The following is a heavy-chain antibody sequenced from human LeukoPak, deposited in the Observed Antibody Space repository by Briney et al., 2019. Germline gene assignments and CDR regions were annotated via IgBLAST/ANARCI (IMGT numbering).Heavy chain of an antibody. J-gene: IGHJ5*02. Sequence: SETLSLTCTVSGGSISSGSYYWGWIRQPPGKGLEWIGSIYYSGSTYYNPSLKSRVTISVDTSKNQFSLKLSSVTAADTAVYYCARQIRTYSSGWYNWFDPWGQGTLVTVSS. CDR1: GGSISSGSYY. V-gene: IGHV4-39*01. CDR2: IYYSGST. D-gene: IGHD6-19*01. CDR3: ARQIRTYSSGWYNWFDP.